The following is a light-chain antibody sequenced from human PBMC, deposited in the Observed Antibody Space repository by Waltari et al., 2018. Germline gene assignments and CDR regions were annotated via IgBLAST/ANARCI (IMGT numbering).Light chain of an antibody. V-gene: IGLV2-14*01. J-gene: IGLJ1*01. Sequence: QSALTQPASVSGSPGQSITISCTRSSSDLGGYSFVSWYQQHPGKAPKLMIYDVSHRPSGVSNRLSGSKSGNTASLTISGLQPEDEADYSCSSYTSIIPPFLFGTGTKVTVL. CDR1: SSDLGGYSF. CDR3: SSYTSIIPPFL. CDR2: DVS.